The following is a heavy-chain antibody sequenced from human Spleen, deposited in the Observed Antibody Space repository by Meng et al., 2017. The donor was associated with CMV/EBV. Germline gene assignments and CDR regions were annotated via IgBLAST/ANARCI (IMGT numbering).Heavy chain of an antibody. D-gene: IGHD1-26*01. J-gene: IGHJ4*02. CDR2: INPNSGGT. V-gene: IGHV1-2*02. CDR3: ARPLDERELLNY. Sequence: QVQLVQSGAEVKKPGASVKVSCKASGYTFTSYGISWVRQAPGQGLEWMGWINPNSGGTNYAQKFQGRVTMTRDTSISTAYMELSRLRSDDTAVYYCARPLDERELLNYWGQGTLVTVSS. CDR1: GYTFTSYG.